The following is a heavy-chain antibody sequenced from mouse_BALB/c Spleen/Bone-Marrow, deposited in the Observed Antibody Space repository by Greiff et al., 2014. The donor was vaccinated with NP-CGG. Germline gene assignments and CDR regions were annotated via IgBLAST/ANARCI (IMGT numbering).Heavy chain of an antibody. Sequence: QGQLKGSGAELVMPGASVEMSCKASGHTFTVHWVHWGEQRPGQGLEWIGAIDISDSYTTYNQKFKGKATLTVDESSSTAYMQLSRLTSEDSAVYYCARGGANVDYWGQGTTLTVSS. CDR1: GHTFTVHW. J-gene: IGHJ2*01. CDR3: ARGGANVDY. V-gene: IGHV1-69*01. CDR2: IDISDSYT.